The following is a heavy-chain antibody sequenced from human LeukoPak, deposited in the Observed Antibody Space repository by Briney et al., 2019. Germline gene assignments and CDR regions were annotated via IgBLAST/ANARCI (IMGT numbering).Heavy chain of an antibody. Sequence: NPSETLSLTCAVYGGSFSGYYWSWIRQPPGKGLEWIGEINHSGSTNYNPSLKSRVTISVDTSKNQFSLKLSSVTAADTAVYYCAREWEDDAFDIWGQEAMVTVSS. CDR1: GGSFSGYY. J-gene: IGHJ3*02. D-gene: IGHD1-26*01. V-gene: IGHV4-34*01. CDR3: AREWEDDAFDI. CDR2: INHSGST.